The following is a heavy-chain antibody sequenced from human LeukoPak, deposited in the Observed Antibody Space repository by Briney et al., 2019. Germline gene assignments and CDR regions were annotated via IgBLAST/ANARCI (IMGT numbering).Heavy chain of an antibody. V-gene: IGHV3-30-3*01. CDR2: ISYDGSNK. J-gene: IGHJ4*02. D-gene: IGHD2-2*01. Sequence: GGSLRLSCAASGFTFSSYATHWVRQAPGKGLEWVAVISYDGSNKYYADSVKGRFTISRDNFKNTLYLQMNSLRAEDTAVYYCARDRRDIVVVPDQTLDYWGQGTLVTVSS. CDR1: GFTFSSYA. CDR3: ARDRRDIVVVPDQTLDY.